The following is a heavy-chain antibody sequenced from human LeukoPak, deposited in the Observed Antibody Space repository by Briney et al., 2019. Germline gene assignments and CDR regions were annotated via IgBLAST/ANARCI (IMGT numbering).Heavy chain of an antibody. D-gene: IGHD1-26*01. V-gene: IGHV3-33*01. CDR2: IWYDGSNK. CDR1: GFTFSSYG. J-gene: IGHJ4*02. Sequence: GRSLRLSCAASGFTFSSYGMHWVRQAPGKGLEWVAVIWYDGSNKYYADSVKGRFAISRDNSKNTLYLQMNSLRAEDTAVYYCARDGELPADYWGQGTLVTVSS. CDR3: ARDGELPADY.